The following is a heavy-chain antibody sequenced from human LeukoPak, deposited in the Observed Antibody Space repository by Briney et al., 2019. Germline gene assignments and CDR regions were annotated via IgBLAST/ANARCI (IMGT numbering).Heavy chain of an antibody. CDR3: AGRRLGPFDY. J-gene: IGHJ4*02. V-gene: IGHV3-21*01. D-gene: IGHD3-9*01. Sequence: AGGSLRLSCAASGFTFSSYWMHWVRQAPGKGLEWVSSISSSSSYIYYADSVKGRFTISRDNAKNSLYLQMNSLRAEDTAVYYCAGRRLGPFDYWGQGTLVTVSS. CDR2: ISSSSSYI. CDR1: GFTFSSYW.